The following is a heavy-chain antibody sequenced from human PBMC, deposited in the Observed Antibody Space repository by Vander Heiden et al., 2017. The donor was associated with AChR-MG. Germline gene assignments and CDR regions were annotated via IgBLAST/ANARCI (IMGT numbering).Heavy chain of an antibody. CDR1: GATFSSYP. D-gene: IGHD3-10*01. CDR2: IIPIFGTA. J-gene: IGHJ5*02. Sequence: QVQLVQSGAEVTKPGSSVKVSCKASGATFSSYPTSWVRQAPGQGLEWMGGIIPIFGTANYAQKFQGRVTITADESTSTAYMELSSLRSEDTAVYYCARDSGRITMGRGVISWFDPWGQGTLVTVSS. CDR3: ARDSGRITMGRGVISWFDP. V-gene: IGHV1-69*01.